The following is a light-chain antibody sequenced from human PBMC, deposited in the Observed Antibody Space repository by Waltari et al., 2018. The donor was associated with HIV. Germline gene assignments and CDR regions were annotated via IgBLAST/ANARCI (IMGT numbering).Light chain of an antibody. CDR1: SNNFRYQE. V-gene: IGLV10-54*04. CDR3: ATWDISLSAVV. CDR2: RDN. J-gene: IGLJ2*01. Sequence: QARLTQPLSVSKCVRPTATLTCTGNSNNFRYQEPASLQQHHGHPPKLLSYRDNKRPSGITERFAASRSGNTASLAITGVQPEDEADYFCATWDISLSAVVFGGETTLTVL.